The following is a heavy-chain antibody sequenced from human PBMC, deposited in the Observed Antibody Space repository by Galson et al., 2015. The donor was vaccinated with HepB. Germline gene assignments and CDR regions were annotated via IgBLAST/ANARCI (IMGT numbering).Heavy chain of an antibody. J-gene: IGHJ5*02. CDR2: ICSNSSYI. Sequence: SLRLSCAASGFTFSSYTMNWVRQAPGKGLEWVSSICSNSSYIFYADSVKGRFTISRDNAKNSLNLQMNSLRAEDTAVYYCARGPPTFLTTTGVVVSNWFDPWGQGTLVTVSS. D-gene: IGHD2/OR15-2a*01. CDR3: ARGPPTFLTTTGVVVSNWFDP. CDR1: GFTFSSYT. V-gene: IGHV3-21*01.